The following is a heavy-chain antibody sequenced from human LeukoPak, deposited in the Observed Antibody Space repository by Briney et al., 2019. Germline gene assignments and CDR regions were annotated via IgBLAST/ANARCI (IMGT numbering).Heavy chain of an antibody. V-gene: IGHV3-48*02. CDR2: ISSSSSTI. Sequence: GGSLRLSCAASGFTFSSYSMNWVRQAPGKGLEWVSYISSSSSTIYYADSVKGRFTISRDNVKNSLYLQMNSLRDEDTAVYYCASEIAAAGTRDYWGQGTLVTVSS. CDR1: GFTFSSYS. J-gene: IGHJ4*02. CDR3: ASEIAAAGTRDY. D-gene: IGHD6-13*01.